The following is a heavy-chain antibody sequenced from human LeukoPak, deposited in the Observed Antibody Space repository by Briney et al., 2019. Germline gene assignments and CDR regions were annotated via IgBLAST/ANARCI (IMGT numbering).Heavy chain of an antibody. V-gene: IGHV3-23*01. J-gene: IGHJ4*02. Sequence: AGGSLRLSCAASGFTFSSYAMSWVRQAPGRGLEWVSAISGSGGSTYYADSVKGRFTISRDNSKNTLYLQMNSLRAEDTAVYYCAKDHNYDYGDYFDYWGQGTLVTVSS. D-gene: IGHD4-17*01. CDR3: AKDHNYDYGDYFDY. CDR1: GFTFSSYA. CDR2: ISGSGGST.